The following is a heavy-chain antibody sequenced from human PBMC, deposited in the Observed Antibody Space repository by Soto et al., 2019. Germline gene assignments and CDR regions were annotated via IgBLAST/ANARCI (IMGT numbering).Heavy chain of an antibody. J-gene: IGHJ4*02. D-gene: IGHD5-12*01. CDR1: GYTVTGYD. CDR2: INPSGGST. Sequence: ASVKVSCKASGYTVTGYDMHWVRQAPGQGLEWMGIINPSGGSTSYAQKFQGRVTMTRDTSTSTVYMELSSLRSEDTAVYYCARDRDGYNYLDYWGQGTLVTVSS. CDR3: ARDRDGYNYLDY. V-gene: IGHV1-46*01.